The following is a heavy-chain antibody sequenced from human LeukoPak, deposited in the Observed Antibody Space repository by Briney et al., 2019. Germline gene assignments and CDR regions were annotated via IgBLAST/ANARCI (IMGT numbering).Heavy chain of an antibody. J-gene: IGHJ4*02. V-gene: IGHV3-23*01. CDR3: TKDLLGYSRPFDY. CDR2: ISGNGAST. D-gene: IGHD2-15*01. Sequence: GGSLRLSCAASGFTFNTFAMNWVRQAPGKGLEGVSSISGNGASTYYPDSAKGRFTISRNNSKDSVYLRMNGLGPDDPAIYYRTKDLLGYSRPFDYWGQGTLVSVSS. CDR1: GFTFNTFA.